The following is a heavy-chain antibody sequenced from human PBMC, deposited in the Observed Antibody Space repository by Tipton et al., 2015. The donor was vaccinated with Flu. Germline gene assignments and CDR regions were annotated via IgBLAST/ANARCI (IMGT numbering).Heavy chain of an antibody. CDR1: GGSISSGGYY. J-gene: IGHJ6*02. V-gene: IGHV4-31*03. CDR3: ARDRRWVGQYYYYGMDV. Sequence: TLSLTCTVSGGSISSGGYYWSWIRQHPGKGLEWIGYIYYSGSTYYNPPLKSRVTISVDTSKNQFSLKLSSVTAADTAVYYCARDRRWVGQYYYYGMDVWGQGTTVTVSS. CDR2: IYYSGST. D-gene: IGHD1-26*01.